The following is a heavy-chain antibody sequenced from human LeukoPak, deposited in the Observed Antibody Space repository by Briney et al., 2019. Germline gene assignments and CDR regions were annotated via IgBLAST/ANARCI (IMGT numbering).Heavy chain of an antibody. Sequence: PSETLSLTCTVSGYSISSGYYWGWFRQPPGKGLEWIGSIYHSGSTYYNPSPKSQVTISVDTSKNQFSLKLTSVTAADTAVYYCARGYSSSWYLNWFDPWGQGTLVTVSS. V-gene: IGHV4-38-2*02. CDR2: IYHSGST. J-gene: IGHJ5*02. CDR1: GYSISSGYY. CDR3: ARGYSSSWYLNWFDP. D-gene: IGHD6-13*01.